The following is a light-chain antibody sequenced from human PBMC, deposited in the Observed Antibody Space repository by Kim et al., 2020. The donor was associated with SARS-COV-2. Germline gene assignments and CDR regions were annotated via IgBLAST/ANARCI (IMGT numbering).Light chain of an antibody. CDR3: QQYINRLT. V-gene: IGKV3-15*01. J-gene: IGKJ4*01. Sequence: SVSPGERATLSCRARQSVGSNLAWYQQKPGQAPRLLISGASTRATGIPARFSGSGSGTEFTLTISSLQSEDFAVYYCQQYINRLTFGGGTKVDIK. CDR2: GAS. CDR1: QSVGSN.